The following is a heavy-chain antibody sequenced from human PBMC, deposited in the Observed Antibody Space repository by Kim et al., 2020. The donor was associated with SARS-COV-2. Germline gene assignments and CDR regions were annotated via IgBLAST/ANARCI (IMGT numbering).Heavy chain of an antibody. CDR2: IFYSGST. CDR1: GGSIVSGGHY. Sequence: SETLSLTCTVSGGSIVSGGHYWTWIRQHPGKGLEWIGYIFYSGSTYYNPSLRSRVTISVDTSKNHFSLKLSSVTAAGTAVYYRARDVIASTGARWFDPWGQGTLVTVSS. CDR3: ARDVIASTGARWFDP. J-gene: IGHJ5*02. D-gene: IGHD1-1*01. V-gene: IGHV4-31*03.